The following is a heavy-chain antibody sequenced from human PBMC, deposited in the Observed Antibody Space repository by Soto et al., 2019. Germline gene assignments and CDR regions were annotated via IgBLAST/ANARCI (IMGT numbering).Heavy chain of an antibody. CDR2: ISGSGGST. CDR3: AKAKSPRSIAAALGY. J-gene: IGHJ4*02. V-gene: IGHV3-23*01. CDR1: GFTFSSYA. Sequence: EVQLLESGGGLVQPGGSLRLSCAASGFTFSSYAMSWVRQAPGKGLEWVSAISGSGGSTYYADSVKGRFTISRDNSKNTLYLQMNSMRAEETPVYYRAKAKSPRSIAAALGYWGQGTLVTLSS. D-gene: IGHD6-13*01.